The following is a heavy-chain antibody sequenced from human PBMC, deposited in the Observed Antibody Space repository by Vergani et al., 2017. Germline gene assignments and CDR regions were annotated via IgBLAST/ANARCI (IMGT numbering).Heavy chain of an antibody. D-gene: IGHD6-19*01. CDR1: GFTLSDYY. Sequence: QVQLVESGGGLVKPGGSLRLSCAASGFTLSDYYMSWIRQAPGKGLEWVSYISSSSSYTNYADSVKGRFTISRDNAKNSLYLQMNSLRAEDTAVYYCARDYSSGWQSGDDYWGQGTLVTVSS. CDR3: ARDYSSGWQSGDDY. V-gene: IGHV3-11*06. J-gene: IGHJ4*02. CDR2: ISSSSSYT.